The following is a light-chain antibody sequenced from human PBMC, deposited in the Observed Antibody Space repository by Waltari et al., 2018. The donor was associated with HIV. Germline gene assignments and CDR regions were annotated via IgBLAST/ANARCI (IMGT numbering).Light chain of an antibody. CDR3: SSYTSSSALDVV. J-gene: IGLJ2*01. V-gene: IGLV2-14*03. CDR2: GVS. Sequence: QSALTQPASVSGSPGQSITISCTGTSSDVGGYDYVSWYQQHPGKAPKLMIFGVSNPPSGVSNRFCGSKSGNTASLTISGLQAEDEADYYCSSYTSSSALDVVFGGGTKLTVL. CDR1: SSDVGGYDY.